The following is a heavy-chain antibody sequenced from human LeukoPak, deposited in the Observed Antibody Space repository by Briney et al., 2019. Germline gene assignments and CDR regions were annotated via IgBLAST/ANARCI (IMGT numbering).Heavy chain of an antibody. D-gene: IGHD2-21*02. CDR2: IKQDGSEK. CDR1: GFTFSSYW. V-gene: IGHV3-7*01. J-gene: IGHJ4*02. Sequence: GGSLRLSCAASGFTFSSYWMTWVRQGPGKGLEGVANIKQDGSEKQYVNAVKGRFTISRDNAKNSLYLQMNNLRAEDTAVYYCASVSRGRSDWDHWGQGTLVTASS. CDR3: ASVSRGRSDWDH.